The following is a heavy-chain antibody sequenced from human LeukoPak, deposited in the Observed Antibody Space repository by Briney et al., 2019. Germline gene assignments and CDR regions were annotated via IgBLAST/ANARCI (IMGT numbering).Heavy chain of an antibody. CDR1: GFTFSSYA. Sequence: GGSLRLSCAASGFTFSSYAMHWVRQAPGKGLEYVSAISSNGGSTYYANSVKGRFTISRDNSKNTLYLQMGSLRAEDMAVHYCASFDCGGDCSDYWGQGTLVTVSS. CDR3: ASFDCGGDCSDY. J-gene: IGHJ4*02. CDR2: ISSNGGST. V-gene: IGHV3-64*01. D-gene: IGHD2-21*02.